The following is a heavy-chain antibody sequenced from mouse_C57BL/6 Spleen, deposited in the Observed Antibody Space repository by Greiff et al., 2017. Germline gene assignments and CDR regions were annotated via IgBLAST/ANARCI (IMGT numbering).Heavy chain of an antibody. V-gene: IGHV1-26*01. J-gene: IGHJ1*03. D-gene: IGHD1-1*01. CDR1: GYTFTDYY. Sequence: VQLKESGPELVKPGASVKISCKASGYTFTDYYMNWVKQSHGKSLEWIGDINPNNGGTSYNQKFKGKATLTVDKSSSTAYMELRSLTSEDSAVYYCARSHYGSSWYFDVWGTGTTVTVSS. CDR3: ARSHYGSSWYFDV. CDR2: INPNNGGT.